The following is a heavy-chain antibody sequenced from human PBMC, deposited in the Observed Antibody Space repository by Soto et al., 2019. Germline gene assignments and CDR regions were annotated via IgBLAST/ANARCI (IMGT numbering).Heavy chain of an antibody. J-gene: IGHJ6*02. CDR2: ISGSGGST. CDR1: GFTFSSYA. V-gene: IGHV3-23*01. CDR3: AKTTSYYYYGMDV. D-gene: IGHD1-1*01. Sequence: GGSLRLACAASGFTFSSYAMSWVRQAPGKGLEWVSAISGSGGSTYYADSVKGRFTISRDNSKNTLYLQMNSLRAEDTAVYYCAKTTSYYYYGMDVWGQGTTVTVSS.